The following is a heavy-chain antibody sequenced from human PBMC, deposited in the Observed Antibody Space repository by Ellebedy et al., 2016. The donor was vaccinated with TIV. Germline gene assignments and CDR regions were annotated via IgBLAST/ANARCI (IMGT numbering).Heavy chain of an antibody. D-gene: IGHD3-9*01. CDR3: AKGGVLRYFDWLPGDY. Sequence: ESLKISCAASGFTFTRDAMSWVRQAPGKGLEWVSVITNSGGSTYYADSVKGRFTISSDNSKNTLHLQMNSLRAEDTAVYYCAKGGVLRYFDWLPGDYWGQGTLVTVSS. V-gene: IGHV3-23*01. J-gene: IGHJ4*02. CDR2: ITNSGGST. CDR1: GFTFTRDA.